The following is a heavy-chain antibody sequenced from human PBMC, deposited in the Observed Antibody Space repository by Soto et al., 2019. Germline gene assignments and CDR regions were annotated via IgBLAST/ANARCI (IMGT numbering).Heavy chain of an antibody. CDR1: GGSISSNY. V-gene: IGHV4-4*07. D-gene: IGHD2-2*02. Sequence: QVQLQESGPGLVKPSETLSLTCTVSGGSISSNYWSWIRQPAGKGLEWIGGSYIRGRTNYNPSLKSRVTMSVDTSKNQFSLKLSSVTAADTAVYYCARDGVGYCSSTSCYTPPLDVWGQGTTVTVSS. CDR2: SYIRGRT. J-gene: IGHJ6*02. CDR3: ARDGVGYCSSTSCYTPPLDV.